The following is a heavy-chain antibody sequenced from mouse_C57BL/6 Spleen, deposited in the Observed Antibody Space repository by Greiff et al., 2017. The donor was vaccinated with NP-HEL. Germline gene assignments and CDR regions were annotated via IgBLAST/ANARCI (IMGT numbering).Heavy chain of an antibody. Sequence: EVQLQQSGAELVRPGASVKLSCTASGFNIKDYYMHWVKQRPEQGLEWIGRIDPEDGDTEYAPKFQGKATMTADTSSNTAYLQLSSLTSEDTAVYYCTTTVGRGWFAYWGQRTLVTVSA. V-gene: IGHV14-1*01. CDR2: IDPEDGDT. CDR1: GFNIKDYY. D-gene: IGHD4-1*01. J-gene: IGHJ3*01. CDR3: TTTVGRGWFAY.